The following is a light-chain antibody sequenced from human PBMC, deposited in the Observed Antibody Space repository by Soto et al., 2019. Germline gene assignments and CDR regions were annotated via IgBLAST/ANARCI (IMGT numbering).Light chain of an antibody. V-gene: IGLV2-23*02. CDR1: SSDVGSYNL. CDR3: CSYAGSSTPYV. CDR2: EVS. Sequence: QSVLTQPASVSGSPGQSITISCTGTSSDVGSYNLVSWYQQHPGKAPKLMIYEVSKRPSGVSNRFPGSKSGNTASLTISGLQDEDEADYYCCSYAGSSTPYVFGTGTKVTVL. J-gene: IGLJ1*01.